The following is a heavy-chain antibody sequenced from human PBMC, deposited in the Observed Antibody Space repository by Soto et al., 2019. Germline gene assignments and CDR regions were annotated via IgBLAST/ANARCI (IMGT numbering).Heavy chain of an antibody. D-gene: IGHD6-19*01. V-gene: IGHV3-30*18. Sequence: VQLVESGGGVVQPGRSLRLSCAASGFTFSDYAMHWVRQAPGKGLEWVAVVSHDGRNTHYADSVKGRFTISRDSSKNTGSLAMYSLRAEDTAVYYCAKGGRQWLVTSDFNYWGQGALVTVSS. CDR2: VSHDGRNT. J-gene: IGHJ4*02. CDR1: GFTFSDYA. CDR3: AKGGRQWLVTSDFNY.